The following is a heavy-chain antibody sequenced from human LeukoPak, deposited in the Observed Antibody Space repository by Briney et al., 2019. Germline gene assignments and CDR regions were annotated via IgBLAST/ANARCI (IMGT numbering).Heavy chain of an antibody. J-gene: IGHJ6*03. CDR1: GGSISSYY. Sequence: PSETLSLTCTVSGGSISSYYWSWIRQPPGKGLEWIGYIYYSGSTNYNPSLKSRVTISVDTSKNQFSLKLSPVTAADTAVYYCARQDVYSSSWTDYYYYRDVWGKGTTVTVSS. CDR2: IYYSGST. D-gene: IGHD6-13*01. CDR3: ARQDVYSSSWTDYYYYRDV. V-gene: IGHV4-59*08.